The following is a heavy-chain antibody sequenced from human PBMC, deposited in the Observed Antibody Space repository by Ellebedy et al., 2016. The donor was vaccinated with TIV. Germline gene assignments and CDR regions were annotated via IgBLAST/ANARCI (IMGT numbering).Heavy chain of an antibody. D-gene: IGHD6-25*01. CDR2: INSDGSST. CDR1: GFTFSSYW. CDR3: ARGGGGYDY. J-gene: IGHJ4*02. V-gene: IGHV3-74*01. Sequence: GESLKISXAASGFTFSSYWMHWVRQAPGKGLVWVSRINSDGSSTSYADSVKGRFTISRDNAKNTLYLQMNSLRAEDTAVYYCARGGGGYDYWGQGTLVTVSS.